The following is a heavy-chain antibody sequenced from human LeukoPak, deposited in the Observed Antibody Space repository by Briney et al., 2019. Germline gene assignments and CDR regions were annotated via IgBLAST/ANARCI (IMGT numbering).Heavy chain of an antibody. J-gene: IGHJ6*03. CDR3: ARRPPYYYMDV. V-gene: IGHV4-34*01. CDR1: GGSFSGYY. Sequence: PSETLSLTCAVYGGSFSGYYWSWIRQPPGKGLEWTGEINHSGSTNYNPSLKSRVTISVDTSKNQFSLKLSSVTAADTAVYYCARRPPYYYMDVWGKGTTVTVSS. CDR2: INHSGST.